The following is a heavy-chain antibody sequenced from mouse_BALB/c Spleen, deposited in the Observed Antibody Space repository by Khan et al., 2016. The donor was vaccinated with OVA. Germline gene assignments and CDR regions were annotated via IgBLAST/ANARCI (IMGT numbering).Heavy chain of an antibody. CDR2: INPYNDGA. V-gene: IGHV1S136*01. CDR3: ARDYGRSFWFAH. D-gene: IGHD1-1*01. Sequence: VQLKQSGPELVKPGASVKISCQASGYSFTNYIIHWVKQKPGQGLEWIGYINPYNDGAKYNEKFKGKATLTSDKSYSTAYMELSGLTFEDSAVYYCARDYGRSFWFAHWGQGTLVTVSA. J-gene: IGHJ3*01. CDR1: GYSFTNYI.